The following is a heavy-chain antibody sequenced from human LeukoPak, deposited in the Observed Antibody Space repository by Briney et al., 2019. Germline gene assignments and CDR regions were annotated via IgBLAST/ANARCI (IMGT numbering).Heavy chain of an antibody. D-gene: IGHD3-22*01. V-gene: IGHV3-23*01. CDR3: AKKWGVSYYYDSSGYFSGAFDI. J-gene: IGHJ3*02. Sequence: GGSLRLSCAASGFTFSSYAMSWVRQAPGKGLERVSAISGSGGSTYYADSVKGRFTISRDNSKNTLCLQMNSLRAEDTAVYYCAKKWGVSYYYDSSGYFSGAFDIWGQGTMVTVSS. CDR1: GFTFSSYA. CDR2: ISGSGGST.